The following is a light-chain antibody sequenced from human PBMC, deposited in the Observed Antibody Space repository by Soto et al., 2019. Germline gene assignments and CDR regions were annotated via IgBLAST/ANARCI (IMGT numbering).Light chain of an antibody. J-gene: IGLJ3*02. CDR3: WSYAGYYTWV. V-gene: IGLV2-11*01. CDR2: DVS. Sequence: QLVLTQPRSVSGSPGQSVTISCTGTSSDVGGYNYVSWYQQHPGKVPKLMIYDVSKRPSGVPDRFSGSKSGNTASLTISGLQAEDEADYHCWSYAGYYTWVFGGGTKLTVL. CDR1: SSDVGGYNY.